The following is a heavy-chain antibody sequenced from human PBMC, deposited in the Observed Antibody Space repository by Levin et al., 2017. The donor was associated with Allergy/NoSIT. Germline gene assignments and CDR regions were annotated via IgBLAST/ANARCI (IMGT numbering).Heavy chain of an antibody. CDR3: TGRYGSGTYYQGNNY. V-gene: IGHV3-11*03. CDR2: IITSGTHT. Sequence: GESLKISCAASGFTFSDYYMNWIRQAPGKGLEWISYIITSGTHTSYADSVKGRFTISRDNANNLVFLQMNSLRAEDTAVYYCTGRYGSGTYYQGNNYWGQGTLVTVSS. D-gene: IGHD3-10*01. J-gene: IGHJ4*02. CDR1: GFTFSDYY.